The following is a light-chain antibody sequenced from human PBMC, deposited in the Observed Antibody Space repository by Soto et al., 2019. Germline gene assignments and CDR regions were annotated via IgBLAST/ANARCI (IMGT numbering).Light chain of an antibody. J-gene: IGLJ7*01. CDR3: QSYDSSLSVV. CDR2: GNN. CDR1: SSNIGAGYD. V-gene: IGLV1-40*01. Sequence: QSVLTQPPSVSGAPGQRVTISCTGSSSNIGAGYDVHWYQQLPGTAPKILIYGNNNRPSGAPDRFSGSKSGTSASLAITGLQAEDEADYYCQSYDSSLSVVFGGGTQLTVL.